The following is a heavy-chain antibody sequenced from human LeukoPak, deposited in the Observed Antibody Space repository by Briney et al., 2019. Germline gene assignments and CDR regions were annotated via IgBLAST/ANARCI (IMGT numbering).Heavy chain of an antibody. V-gene: IGHV1-3*01. J-gene: IGHJ6*04. CDR1: GYTFTSYA. D-gene: IGHD2-2*01. CDR2: INAGNGNT. CDR3: ARDIVVVPAAPCGMDV. Sequence: GASVKVSCKASGYTFTSYAMHWVRQAPGQRLEWMGWINAGNGNTKYSQKFQGRVTITRDTSASTAYMELSSLRSEDTAVYYCARDIVVVPAAPCGMDVWGKGTTVTVSS.